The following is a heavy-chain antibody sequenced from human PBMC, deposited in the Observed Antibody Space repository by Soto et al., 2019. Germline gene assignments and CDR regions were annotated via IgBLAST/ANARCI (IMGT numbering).Heavy chain of an antibody. V-gene: IGHV3-74*01. J-gene: IGHJ4*02. D-gene: IGHD6-19*01. Sequence: GGSLRLSCAASGFTFSYYWMHWVRQAPGQGLVWVSRIHSDGSSTTYADSVKGRFTISRDNAKNTLYLQMYSLSAEDTAVYYCARGRYSNGWYYYDYWGQGTLVTVSS. CDR1: GFTFSYYW. CDR2: IHSDGSST. CDR3: ARGRYSNGWYYYDY.